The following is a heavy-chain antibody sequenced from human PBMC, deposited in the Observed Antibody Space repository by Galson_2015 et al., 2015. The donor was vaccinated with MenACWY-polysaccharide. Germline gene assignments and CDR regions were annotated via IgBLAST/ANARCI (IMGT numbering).Heavy chain of an antibody. CDR1: GYKFTSYD. V-gene: IGHV1-8*01. D-gene: IGHD2-2*02. Sequence: SVKVSCKASGYKFTSYDINWVRQATGQGLEWMGWMNPNSGNTGYAQKFQGRVTMTSNSAMTTAYMELSSLRSEDTAVYYCARINARKYPLADSWGQGTLVTVSS. CDR2: MNPNSGNT. J-gene: IGHJ4*02. CDR3: ARINARKYPLADS.